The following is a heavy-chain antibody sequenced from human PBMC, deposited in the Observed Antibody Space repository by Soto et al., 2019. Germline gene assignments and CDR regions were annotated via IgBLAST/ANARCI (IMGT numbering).Heavy chain of an antibody. V-gene: IGHV4-61*08. CDR3: ARVGCSGGGCYSIDYYYYAMDV. Sequence: QVQLQESGPGLVKPSETLSLTCTVSGGSVSSGGYFWSWIRQSPGKGLEWIGYIYHSGSTNYNPALTRRVTISLDMSKNQFSLKMTSVTAADTAVYYCARVGCSGGGCYSIDYYYYAMDVWGQGTTVTVSS. D-gene: IGHD2-15*01. CDR1: GGSVSSGGYF. J-gene: IGHJ6*02. CDR2: IYHSGST.